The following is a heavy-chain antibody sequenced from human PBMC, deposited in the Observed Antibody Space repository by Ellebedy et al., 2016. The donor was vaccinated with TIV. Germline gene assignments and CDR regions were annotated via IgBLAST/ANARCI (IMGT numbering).Heavy chain of an antibody. CDR3: AGYCSGGSCLSTGCYYGMDV. CDR2: ISGSGGTT. V-gene: IGHV3-23*01. D-gene: IGHD2-15*01. J-gene: IGHJ6*02. CDR1: GFMFNTYA. Sequence: PGGSLRLSCAASGFMFNTYAMSWVRQAPGRGLEWVSTISGSGGTTYYVDSMKGRFTISRDNSKNTLYLQINSLRAEDTAVYYCAGYCSGGSCLSTGCYYGMDVWGQGTTVTVSS.